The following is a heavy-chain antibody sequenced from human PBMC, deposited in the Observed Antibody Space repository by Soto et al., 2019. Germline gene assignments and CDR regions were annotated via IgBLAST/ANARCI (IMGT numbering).Heavy chain of an antibody. J-gene: IGHJ4*02. CDR3: ARGDAGDY. CDR1: GFTFENYG. V-gene: IGHV3-20*04. D-gene: IGHD2-2*01. CDR2: IATNDGSI. Sequence: EVHLVESGGGVVQPGGSLRLSCATSGFTFENYGVSWVRKAPGKGLEWVSGIATNDGSIGYAESVRGRFTISRDNAKNSLYLQMNTRRVEDTAFYYCARGDAGDYWGQGTLVTVSS.